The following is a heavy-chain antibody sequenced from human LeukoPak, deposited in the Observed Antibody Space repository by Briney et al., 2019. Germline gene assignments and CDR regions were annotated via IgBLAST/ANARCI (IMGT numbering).Heavy chain of an antibody. CDR2: IRYDGSNK. CDR3: ARVYGSGRYY. J-gene: IGHJ4*02. CDR1: GFTFSSYG. V-gene: IGHV3-30*02. D-gene: IGHD6-19*01. Sequence: AGGSLRLSCAASGFTFSSYGMHWVRQAPGKGLEWVAFIRYDGSNKYYADSVKGRFTISRDNSKNTLYLQMNSLRAEDTAVYYCARVYGSGRYYWGQGTLVTVSS.